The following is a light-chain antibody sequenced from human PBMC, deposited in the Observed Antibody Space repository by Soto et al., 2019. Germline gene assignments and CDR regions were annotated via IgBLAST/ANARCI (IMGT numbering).Light chain of an antibody. V-gene: IGKV3-15*01. CDR2: GAS. CDR3: QQYCKWTPWT. J-gene: IGKJ1*01. Sequence: EIVMTQSPATLSVSPGERATLSCRASQSVNSNLAWYQQKPGQAPRLLMYGASTRATGIPARFSGSGSATEFTLTIGSLQSEDFAFYYCQQYCKWTPWTLGQGTKVDI. CDR1: QSVNSN.